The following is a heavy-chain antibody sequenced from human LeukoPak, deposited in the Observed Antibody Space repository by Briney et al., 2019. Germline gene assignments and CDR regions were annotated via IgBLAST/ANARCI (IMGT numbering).Heavy chain of an antibody. J-gene: IGHJ6*01. CDR2: TYYRSKWYH. CDR1: GDSVSSKSSD. CDR3: ARDYYYGMDV. V-gene: IGHV6-1*01. Sequence: SQTLSLALAISGDSVSSKSSDWNWIRQSPPRGLEWLGRTYYRSKWYHDYALSGPSRITINPDTSKDQLSLQLHSVTPKATALFCGARDYYYGMDVWGQGNTVTVSS.